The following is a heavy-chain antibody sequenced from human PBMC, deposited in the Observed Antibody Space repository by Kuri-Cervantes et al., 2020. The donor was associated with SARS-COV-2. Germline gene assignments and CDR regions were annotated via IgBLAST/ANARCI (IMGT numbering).Heavy chain of an antibody. Sequence: SETLSLTCTVDGGSISSYYWSWIRQPPGKGLEWIGYIYYSGSTNYNPSLKSRVTISVDTSKNHFSLKLSSVTAADTAVYYCARGRYYYDSSGYYTFYYYYMDVWGKGTTVTVSS. J-gene: IGHJ6*03. V-gene: IGHV4-59*01. CDR3: ARGRYYYDSSGYYTFYYYYMDV. CDR1: GGSISSYY. D-gene: IGHD3-22*01. CDR2: IYYSGST.